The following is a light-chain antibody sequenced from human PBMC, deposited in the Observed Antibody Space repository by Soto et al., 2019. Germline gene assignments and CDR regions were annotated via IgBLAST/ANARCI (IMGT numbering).Light chain of an antibody. V-gene: IGLV2-14*03. CDR2: DVS. Sequence: QSVLTQPASVSGSPGQSITIPCTGTSSDIGGHNYVSWYQQHPGKAPKLMIYDVSNRPSGVSNRFSGSKSGNTASLTISGLQAEDEADYYCSSYTSSSTLEVFGPGTKLTVL. J-gene: IGLJ1*01. CDR1: SSDIGGHNY. CDR3: SSYTSSSTLEV.